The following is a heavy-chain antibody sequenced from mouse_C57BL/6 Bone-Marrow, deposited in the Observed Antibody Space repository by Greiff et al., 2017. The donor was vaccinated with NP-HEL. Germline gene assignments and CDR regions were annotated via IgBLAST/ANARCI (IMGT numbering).Heavy chain of an antibody. CDR3: ARREKVDPDAMDY. J-gene: IGHJ4*01. Sequence: VQLQQSGPELVKPGASVKISCKASGYSFTGYYMHWVKQSSEKSLEWIGEINPSTGGTSYNQKFKGKATLTVDKSSSTAYMQLKSLTSEDSAVYYCARREKVDPDAMDYWGQGTSVTVSS. CDR2: INPSTGGT. V-gene: IGHV1-43*01. D-gene: IGHD1-3*01. CDR1: GYSFTGYY.